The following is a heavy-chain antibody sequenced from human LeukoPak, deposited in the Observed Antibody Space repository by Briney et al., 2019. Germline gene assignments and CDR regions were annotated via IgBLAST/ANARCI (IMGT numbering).Heavy chain of an antibody. Sequence: PGGSLRLSCAASGFTLSSYGMHWVRQAPGKGLEWVAVIWYDGSNKYYADSVKGRFTISGDNSKNTLYLQMNSLRAEDTAVYYCARGPSLELPAPGWFDPWGQGTLVTVSS. V-gene: IGHV3-33*08. D-gene: IGHD1-7*01. CDR3: ARGPSLELPAPGWFDP. CDR2: IWYDGSNK. CDR1: GFTLSSYG. J-gene: IGHJ5*02.